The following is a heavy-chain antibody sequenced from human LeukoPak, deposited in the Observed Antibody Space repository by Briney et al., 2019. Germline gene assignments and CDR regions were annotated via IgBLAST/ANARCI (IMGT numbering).Heavy chain of an antibody. V-gene: IGHV3-30*01. CDR2: ISYDGTNK. CDR1: GFTFSSYA. J-gene: IGHJ4*02. D-gene: IGHD3-22*01. CDR3: ARDLTGWGESSGYSDY. Sequence: PGGSLRLSCAASGFTFSSYAMHWVRQAPGKVLEWVALISYDGTNKFYEDSVKGRFTISRDNSKNTLFLQVNSLRAEDTAVYYCARDLTGWGESSGYSDYWGQGTLVTVSS.